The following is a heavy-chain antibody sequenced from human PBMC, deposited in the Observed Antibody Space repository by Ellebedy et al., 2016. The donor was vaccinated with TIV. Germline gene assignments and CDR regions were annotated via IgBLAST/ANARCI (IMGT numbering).Heavy chain of an antibody. J-gene: IGHJ4*02. D-gene: IGHD6-13*01. V-gene: IGHV4-39*01. CDR3: ARPVSSWYSGFDY. Sequence: SETLSLTCTVSGGSISSSSYLWAWIRQPPGKGLEWIGSIYYGGNTYYNPSLKSRVSISVDTSKNQFSLKLSSVTAADTAVYYCARPVSSWYSGFDYWGQGALVTVSS. CDR1: GGSISSSSYL. CDR2: IYYGGNT.